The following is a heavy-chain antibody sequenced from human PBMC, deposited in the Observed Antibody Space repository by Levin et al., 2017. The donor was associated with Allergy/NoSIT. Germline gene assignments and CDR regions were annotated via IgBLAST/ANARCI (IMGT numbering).Heavy chain of an antibody. CDR1: GYTFTGYY. CDR3: ARDLSRTAGGHGY. D-gene: IGHD6-13*01. J-gene: IGHJ4*02. V-gene: IGHV1-2*02. CDR2: INPNSGGT. Sequence: ASVKVSCKASGYTFTGYYMHWVRQAPGQGLEWMGWINPNSGGTNYAQKFQGRVTMTRDTSISTAYMELSRLRSDDTAVYYCARDLSRTAGGHGYWGQGTLVTVSS.